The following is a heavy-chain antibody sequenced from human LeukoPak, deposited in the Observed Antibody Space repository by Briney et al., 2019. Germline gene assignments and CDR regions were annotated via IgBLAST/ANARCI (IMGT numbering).Heavy chain of an antibody. Sequence: SETLSLTCAVYGGSFSGYYWSWIRQPPGKGLEWIGEINHSGSTNYNPSLKSRVTISVDTSKNQFSLKLSSVTAADTAVYYCARLPWLYSSWYLGRPRSYYMDVWGKGTTVTISS. D-gene: IGHD6-13*01. CDR3: ARLPWLYSSWYLGRPRSYYMDV. J-gene: IGHJ6*03. CDR2: INHSGST. V-gene: IGHV4-34*01. CDR1: GGSFSGYY.